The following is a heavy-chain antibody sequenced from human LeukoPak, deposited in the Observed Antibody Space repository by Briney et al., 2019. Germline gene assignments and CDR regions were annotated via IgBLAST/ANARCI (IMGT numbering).Heavy chain of an antibody. D-gene: IGHD4-17*01. CDR2: INAGNGKT. V-gene: IGHV1-3*01. CDR1: GYIFTDYA. J-gene: IGHJ4*02. Sequence: GASVKVSCKASGYIFTDYAIQWVRQAPGQGLEWMGWINAGNGKTKYSQKFQGRVTITRDTSASTAYMELSGLRSEDTAVYYCARARLTSTVTTYYLDYWGQGTLVTVSS. CDR3: ARARLTSTVTTYYLDY.